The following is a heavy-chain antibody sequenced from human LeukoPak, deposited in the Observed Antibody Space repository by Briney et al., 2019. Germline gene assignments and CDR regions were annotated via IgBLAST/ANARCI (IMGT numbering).Heavy chain of an antibody. CDR3: ARRVGYCSSTSCPNFDY. CDR1: GYSFTSYW. V-gene: IGHV5-51*01. J-gene: IGHJ4*02. CDR2: IYPGDSDT. Sequence: GESLKISCKGSGYSFTSYWIGWVRQMPGKGLEWMGIIYPGDSDTRYSPSFQGQVTISADKSISTAYLQWSSLKASDTAMYYCARRVGYCSSTSCPNFDYWGQGTLVTVSS. D-gene: IGHD2-2*01.